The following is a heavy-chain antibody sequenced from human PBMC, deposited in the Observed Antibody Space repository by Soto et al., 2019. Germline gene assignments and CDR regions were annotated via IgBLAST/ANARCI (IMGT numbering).Heavy chain of an antibody. J-gene: IGHJ6*02. D-gene: IGHD2-2*01. V-gene: IGHV1-3*01. Sequence: GASVKVSCKASGYTFTSYAMHWVRQAPGQRLEWMGWINAGNGNTKYSQKFQGRVTITRDTSASTAHMELSSLRSEDTAVYYCGSEYCSSTSCYGMDVWGQGTTVTVSS. CDR2: INAGNGNT. CDR1: GYTFTSYA. CDR3: GSEYCSSTSCYGMDV.